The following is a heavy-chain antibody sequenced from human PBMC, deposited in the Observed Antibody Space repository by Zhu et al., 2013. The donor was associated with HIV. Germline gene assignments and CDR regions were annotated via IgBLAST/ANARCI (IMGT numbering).Heavy chain of an antibody. CDR2: ITPYNGKT. J-gene: IGHJ4*02. CDR1: GYMFSNYG. V-gene: IGHV1-18*01. D-gene: IGHD4-17*01. Sequence: QVQVTQSEPVLRKSGASVRVSCKTSGYMFSNYGINWVRLAPGRGLEWMGWITPYNGKTTYSKKMQGRVTLTEDISTDTAFMELSGLRSEDTALYYCATLYGDYGAYYFDLWGQGTLVTVSS. CDR3: ATLYGDYGAYYFDL.